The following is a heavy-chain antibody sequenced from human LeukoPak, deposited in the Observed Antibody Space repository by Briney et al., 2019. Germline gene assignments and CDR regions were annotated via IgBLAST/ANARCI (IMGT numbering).Heavy chain of an antibody. J-gene: IGHJ3*02. CDR3: AREGKYSSSLGAFDI. Sequence: PGGSLRLSCAASGFTFSSYSMDWVRQAPGKGLEWVSSISSSSSYIYYADSVKGRFTISRDNAKKSLYLQMNSLRAEDTAVYYCAREGKYSSSLGAFDIWGQGTMVTVSS. V-gene: IGHV3-21*01. CDR2: ISSSSSYI. CDR1: GFTFSSYS. D-gene: IGHD6-6*01.